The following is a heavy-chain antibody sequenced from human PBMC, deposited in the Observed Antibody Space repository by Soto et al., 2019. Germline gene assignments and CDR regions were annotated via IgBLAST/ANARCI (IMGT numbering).Heavy chain of an antibody. D-gene: IGHD6-13*01. CDR3: GRTVGYTSSWVDS. Sequence: SETLSLTCTVSGGSISSYYWSWIRQPPGKGLEWIGYIYYSGSTNYNPSLKSRVTISVDTSKNQFSLKLSSVTAADTAVYYCGRTVGYTSSWVDSWGQGTLVTVSS. CDR1: GGSISSYY. V-gene: IGHV4-59*01. J-gene: IGHJ4*02. CDR2: IYYSGST.